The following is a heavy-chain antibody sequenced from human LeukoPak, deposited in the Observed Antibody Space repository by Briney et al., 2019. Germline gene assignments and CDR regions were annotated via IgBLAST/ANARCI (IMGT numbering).Heavy chain of an antibody. CDR3: AKGAQPYSTSYNEAFDI. Sequence: GGSLRLSCAASGFTFSSYWMSWVRQAPGKGLEWVANIKQDGSEKYYVDSVKGRFTISRDNAKNTLYLQMNSLRAEDTAVYYCAKGAQPYSTSYNEAFDIGGQGTMVPVSS. CDR1: GFTFSSYW. J-gene: IGHJ3*02. CDR2: IKQDGSEK. D-gene: IGHD1-26*01. V-gene: IGHV3-7*03.